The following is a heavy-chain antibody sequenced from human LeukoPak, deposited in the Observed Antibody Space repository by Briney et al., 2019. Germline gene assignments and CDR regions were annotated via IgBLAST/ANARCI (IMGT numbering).Heavy chain of an antibody. D-gene: IGHD2-15*01. CDR1: GFTFSSYW. V-gene: IGHV3-7*01. CDR2: IKQDGSEK. Sequence: GGSLRLSCGASGFTFSSYWMSWVRQAPGKGLEWVANIKQDGSEKYYVDSVKGRFTISRDNAKNSLYLQMNSLRAEDTAVYYCARDYRGYRAPYYFDYWGQGTLVTVSS. CDR3: ARDYRGYRAPYYFDY. J-gene: IGHJ4*02.